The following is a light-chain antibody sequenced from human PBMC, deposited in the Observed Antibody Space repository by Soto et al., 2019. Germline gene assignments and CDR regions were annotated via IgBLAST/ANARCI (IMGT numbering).Light chain of an antibody. J-gene: IGKJ5*01. CDR1: QSVSSN. CDR3: QQYNNWPIT. CDR2: GAS. Sequence: EIVMTQSPATLSVSPGERATLSCRASQSVSSNLAWYQQKPGQAPRLLIYGASTRATGIPARFSGSGSGTEYTLTISSLQSEAFAVSYCQQYNNWPITFGQGTRLEIK. V-gene: IGKV3-15*01.